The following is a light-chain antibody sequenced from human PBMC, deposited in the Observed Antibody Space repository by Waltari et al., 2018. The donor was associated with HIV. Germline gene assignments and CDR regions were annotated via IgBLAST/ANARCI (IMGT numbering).Light chain of an antibody. CDR1: AFPNQY. CDR2: KDS. Sequence: SYELTQPPSVSVSPGQTARNTCPGDAFPNQYGHWYQQKPGQAPGLVIYKDSERHSGNPERFSGSSSGTTVTLTIIGVQAEDEADYYCQSADNSGTYVVFGGGTKLTVL. J-gene: IGLJ2*01. CDR3: QSADNSGTYVV. V-gene: IGLV3-25*03.